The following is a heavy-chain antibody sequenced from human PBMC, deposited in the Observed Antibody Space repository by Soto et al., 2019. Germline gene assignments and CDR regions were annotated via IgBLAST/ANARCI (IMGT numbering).Heavy chain of an antibody. CDR1: GGSISSSGYY. CDR3: ASSSSWHIIDY. CDR2: IHYSGSA. V-gene: IGHV4-39*01. Sequence: QLQESGPGLVEPSETLSLTCTVSGGSISSSGYYWGWIRQPPGKGLEWIGTIHYSGSAYYNPSLKSRATIAVDTSNNQFSLKVNSVTAADTAVYYCASSSSWHIIDYWGQGTLVIVSS. D-gene: IGHD6-13*01. J-gene: IGHJ4*02.